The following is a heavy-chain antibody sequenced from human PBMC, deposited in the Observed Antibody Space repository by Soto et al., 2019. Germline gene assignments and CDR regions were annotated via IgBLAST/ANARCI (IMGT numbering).Heavy chain of an antibody. V-gene: IGHV4-39*02. J-gene: IGHJ4*02. CDR3: AIIPPIEVAGPEY. CDR1: GGSISGSPYH. Sequence: SETLSLTCTVSGGSISGSPYHWGWIRQPPGKGLQWIGSIGDDGRDYYNPSLTGRATLFVDTSKNHFSLNLNSVTAADTAVYYCAIIPPIEVAGPEYWGQGTLVTVSS. CDR2: IGDDGRD. D-gene: IGHD6-19*01.